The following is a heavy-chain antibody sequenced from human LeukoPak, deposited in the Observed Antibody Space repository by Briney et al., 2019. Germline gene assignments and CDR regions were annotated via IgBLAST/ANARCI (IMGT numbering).Heavy chain of an antibody. V-gene: IGHV3-53*01. CDR3: ARASVVGASLYSDS. Sequence: GGSLRLSCGASGFTVSSNYMNWVRQAPGKGLEWVSIIDSGGSTFYADSVKGRFTISRDNSKNTLYLQMNTLRAEDTAVYYCARASVVGASLYSDSWGQGTLVTVSS. D-gene: IGHD1-26*01. CDR1: GFTVSSNY. CDR2: IDSGGST. J-gene: IGHJ4*02.